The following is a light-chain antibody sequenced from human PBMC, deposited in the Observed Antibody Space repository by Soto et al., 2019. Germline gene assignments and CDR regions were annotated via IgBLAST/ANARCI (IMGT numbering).Light chain of an antibody. J-gene: IGLJ1*01. Sequence: QSALTQPRSVSGSPGQSVTISCTGTSFDVGGYNFVSWYQQHPGKAPKLIIYDVDKRPSGVPYRFSGSKSGNTASLTISGLQAEDECDYYCSSYAGTHTYVFGTGTKLTVL. CDR2: DVD. V-gene: IGLV2-11*01. CDR1: SFDVGGYNF. CDR3: SSYAGTHTYV.